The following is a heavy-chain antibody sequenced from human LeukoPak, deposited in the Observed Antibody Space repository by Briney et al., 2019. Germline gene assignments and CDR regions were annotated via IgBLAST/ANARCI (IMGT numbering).Heavy chain of an antibody. CDR2: IIPIFGTA. CDR1: GGTFSNYG. J-gene: IGHJ5*02. Sequence: ASVKVSCKASGGTFSNYGFSWVRQAPGQGLEWMGGIIPIFGTANYAQKFQGRVTITADESTSTAYMELSSLRSEDTAVYYCARGIEMATITSWFDPWGQGTLVTVSS. D-gene: IGHD5-24*01. V-gene: IGHV1-69*01. CDR3: ARGIEMATITSWFDP.